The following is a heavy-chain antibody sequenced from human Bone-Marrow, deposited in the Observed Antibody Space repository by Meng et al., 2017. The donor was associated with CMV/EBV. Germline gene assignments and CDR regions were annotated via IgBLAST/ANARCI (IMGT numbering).Heavy chain of an antibody. J-gene: IGHJ6*02. V-gene: IGHV3-33*06. CDR1: GFTFSSYG. D-gene: IGHD3-3*01. CDR3: AKVHTVITIYVDYYYGMDV. CDR2: IWYDGSNK. Sequence: GGSLRLSCAASGFTFSSYGMHWVRQAPGKGLEWVAVIWYDGSNKYYADSVKGRFTISRDNSKNTLYLQMNSLRAEDTAVYYCAKVHTVITIYVDYYYGMDVWGRGTMVTVSS.